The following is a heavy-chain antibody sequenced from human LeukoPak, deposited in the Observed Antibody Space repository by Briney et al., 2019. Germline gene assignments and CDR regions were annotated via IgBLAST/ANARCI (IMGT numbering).Heavy chain of an antibody. CDR1: GGSIRSSSYY. D-gene: IGHD3-22*01. CDR3: ASAITMIVVVHNWFDP. J-gene: IGHJ5*02. Sequence: PSETLSLTCTVSGGSIRSSSYYWGWLRQPPGKGLEWIGSIYYSGSTYYNPSLKSRVTISVDTSKNQFSLKLSSVTAADTAVYYCASAITMIVVVHNWFDPWGQGTLVTVSS. CDR2: IYYSGST. V-gene: IGHV4-39*01.